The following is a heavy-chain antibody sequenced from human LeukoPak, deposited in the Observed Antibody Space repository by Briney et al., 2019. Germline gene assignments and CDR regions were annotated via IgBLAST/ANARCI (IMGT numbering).Heavy chain of an antibody. CDR2: LSGSGGST. CDR3: AKAGQWLPYYFDS. J-gene: IGHJ4*02. CDR1: GFTFSNYA. D-gene: IGHD6-19*01. Sequence: GGSLRLSCEASGFTFSNYAMSWVRQAPGKGLEWVSGLSGSGGSTYHADSVKGRFTISRDNSKNTVYMQMNSLGVEDTAVYYCAKAGQWLPYYFDSWGQGTLVTVSS. V-gene: IGHV3-23*01.